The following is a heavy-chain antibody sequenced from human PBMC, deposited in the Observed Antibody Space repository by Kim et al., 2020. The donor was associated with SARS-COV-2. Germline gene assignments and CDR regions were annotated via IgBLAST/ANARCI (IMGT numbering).Heavy chain of an antibody. D-gene: IGHD3-9*01. CDR3: ARRYYDILTGYFPYFDY. CDR2: IYYSGST. V-gene: IGHV4-39*01. Sequence: SETLSLTCTVSGGSISSSSYYWGWIRQPPGKGLEWIGSIYYSGSTYYNPSLKSRVTISVDTSKNQFSLKLSSVTAADTAVYYCARRYYDILTGYFPYFDYWGQGTLVTVSS. J-gene: IGHJ4*02. CDR1: GGSISSSSYY.